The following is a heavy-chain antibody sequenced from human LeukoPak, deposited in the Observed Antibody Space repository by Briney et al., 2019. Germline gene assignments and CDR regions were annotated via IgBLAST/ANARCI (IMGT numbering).Heavy chain of an antibody. J-gene: IGHJ4*02. V-gene: IGHV4-31*03. CDR1: GGSISSGGYY. D-gene: IGHD3-10*01. CDR3: ARGATYYYGSGSYYNDPFFDY. CDR2: IYYSGST. Sequence: SQTLSLTCTVSGGSISSGGYYWSWIRQHPGTGLEWIGYIYYSGSTYYNPSLKSRVTISVDTSKNQFSLKLSSVTAADTAVYYCARGATYYYGSGSYYNDPFFDYWGQGTLVTVSS.